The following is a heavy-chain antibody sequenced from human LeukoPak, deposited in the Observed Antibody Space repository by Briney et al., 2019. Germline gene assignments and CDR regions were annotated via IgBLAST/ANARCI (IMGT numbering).Heavy chain of an antibody. CDR3: ARGGDGYNYGLDY. CDR2: MNPDSGNT. D-gene: IGHD5-24*01. V-gene: IGHV1-8*01. J-gene: IGHJ4*02. Sequence: ASVKVPCKAPGYTFTSYDINCVRQATGQGLEWMGWMNPDSGNTGYAQKFQGRVTMTRNTSISTAYMELSSLRSEDTAVYYCARGGDGYNYGLDYWGQGALVTLSS. CDR1: GYTFTSYD.